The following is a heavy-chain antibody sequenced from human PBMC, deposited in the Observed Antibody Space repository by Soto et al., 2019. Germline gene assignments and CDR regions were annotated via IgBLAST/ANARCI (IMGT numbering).Heavy chain of an antibody. CDR1: GFTFGDYA. Sequence: HPGGSLRLSCTASGFTFGDYAMSWFRQAPGKGLEWVGFIRSKAYGGTTEYAASVKGRFTISRGDAKSIAYLQMNSLKTEDTAVYYCTRDRAKQYYYDSSGYYYGYYYYGMDVWGQGTTVTVSS. D-gene: IGHD3-22*01. CDR2: IRSKAYGGTT. J-gene: IGHJ6*02. V-gene: IGHV3-49*03. CDR3: TRDRAKQYYYDSSGYYYGYYYYGMDV.